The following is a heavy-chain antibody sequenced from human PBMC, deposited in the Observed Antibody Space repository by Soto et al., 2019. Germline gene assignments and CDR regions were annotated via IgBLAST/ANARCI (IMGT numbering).Heavy chain of an antibody. D-gene: IGHD3-3*01. Sequence: PSETLSLTCTVSSGSISSSSYYWGWIRQPPGKGLEWIGSIYYSGSTYYNPSLKSRVTISVDTSKNQFSLKLSSVTAADTAVYYCARRGYDSFDPWGQGTLVTVSS. V-gene: IGHV4-39*01. J-gene: IGHJ5*02. CDR1: SGSISSSSYY. CDR2: IYYSGST. CDR3: ARRGYDSFDP.